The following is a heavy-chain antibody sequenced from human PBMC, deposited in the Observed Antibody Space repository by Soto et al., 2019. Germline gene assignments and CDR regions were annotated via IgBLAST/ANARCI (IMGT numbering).Heavy chain of an antibody. V-gene: IGHV4-59*08. CDR1: GGSISGFF. D-gene: IGHD3-3*01. CDR2: VYYSGST. J-gene: IGHJ5*02. CDR3: ARGVTVFGLVSRFWFDP. Sequence: SETLSLTCTVSGGSISGFFWSWIRQPPGKGLEWIGHVYYSGSTNYNPSLKSRITISIDTSRNQFSLKLISLTAADRAVYFCARGVTVFGLVSRFWFDPWGQGTVVTVSS.